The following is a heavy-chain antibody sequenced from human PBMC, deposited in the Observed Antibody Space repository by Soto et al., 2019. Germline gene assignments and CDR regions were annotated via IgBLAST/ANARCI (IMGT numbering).Heavy chain of an antibody. V-gene: IGHV3-11*01. CDR2: ISSSGSTI. D-gene: IGHD3-3*01. Sequence: RGSLRLSCAASGFTFIDYYMSWIRQAPGKGLEWVSYISSSGSTIYYADSVKGRFTISRDNAKNSLFLQMNSLRAEDTALYYCASPIGFFWSGDWAPDLFDCPGQGTLV. CDR3: ASPIGFFWSGDWAPDLFDC. CDR1: GFTFIDYY. J-gene: IGHJ4*02.